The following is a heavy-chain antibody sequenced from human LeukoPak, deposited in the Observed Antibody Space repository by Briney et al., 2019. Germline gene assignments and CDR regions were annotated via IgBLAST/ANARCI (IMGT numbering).Heavy chain of an antibody. V-gene: IGHV4-39*01. D-gene: IGHD6-19*01. CDR1: GSSISSSSYY. CDR2: IYYSGST. J-gene: IGHJ4*02. Sequence: SETLSLTCTVSGSSISSSSYYWGWIRQPPGKGLEWIGSIYYSGSTYYNPSLKSRVTISVDTSKNQFSLKLSSVTAADTAVYYCARAGYSSGWYVDYWGQGTLVTVSS. CDR3: ARAGYSSGWYVDY.